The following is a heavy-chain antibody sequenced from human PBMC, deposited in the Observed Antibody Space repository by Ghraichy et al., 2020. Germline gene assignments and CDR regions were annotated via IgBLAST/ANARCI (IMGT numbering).Heavy chain of an antibody. V-gene: IGHV3-21*01. CDR2: ISSSSSYI. CDR3: ARADGDYIRSMDV. CDR1: GFTFSSYS. Sequence: GGSLRLSCAASGFTFSSYSMNWVRQAPGKGLEWVSSISSSSSYIYYAESVKGRFTISRDNAKNSLYLQMNSLRAEDTAVYYCARADGDYIRSMDVWGQGTTVTVSS. J-gene: IGHJ6*02. D-gene: IGHD4-17*01.